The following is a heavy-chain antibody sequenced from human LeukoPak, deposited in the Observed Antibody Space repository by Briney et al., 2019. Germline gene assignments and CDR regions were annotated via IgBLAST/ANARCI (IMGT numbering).Heavy chain of an antibody. CDR3: ARFETRGTGDFDN. D-gene: IGHD3/OR15-3a*01. J-gene: IGHJ4*02. Sequence: PGGSLRLSCEGSGFIFTSYSMNWVRQAPGRGLEWVSSISGDGRHILYADSVRGRFTISRDDAKSSVFLQMNNLRAEDTAVYYCARFETRGTGDFDNWGQGILVTVSS. CDR2: ISGDGRHI. V-gene: IGHV3-21*06. CDR1: GFIFTSYS.